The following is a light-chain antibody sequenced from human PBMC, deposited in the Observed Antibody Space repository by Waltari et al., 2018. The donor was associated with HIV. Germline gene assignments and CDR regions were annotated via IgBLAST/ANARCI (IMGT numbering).Light chain of an antibody. Sequence: QSVLTQPPSASGTPGQRVTISCSARRSTIGSIILHWFQQLPGTAPKLLIYSNYQRPAGVTDRFSGSKSGTSASLAISGLQSEDEDDYYCAAWDDSLNGPVFGGGTKLTVL. J-gene: IGLJ2*01. CDR3: AAWDDSLNGPV. CDR2: SNY. V-gene: IGLV1-44*01. CDR1: RSTIGSII.